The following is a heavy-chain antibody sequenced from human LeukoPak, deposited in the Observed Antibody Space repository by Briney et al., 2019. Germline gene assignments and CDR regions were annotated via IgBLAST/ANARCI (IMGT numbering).Heavy chain of an antibody. J-gene: IGHJ6*03. V-gene: IGHV3-30*18. CDR2: ISYDGSNK. D-gene: IGHD3-10*01. Sequence: PGGSLRLSCAASGFTLSSYWMHWVRQAPGKGLEWVAVISYDGSNKYYADSVKGRFTISRDNSKNTLYLQMNSLRVEDTAVYYCAKGVGGSANYYYMDVWGKGTTVTVSS. CDR3: AKGVGGSANYYYMDV. CDR1: GFTLSSYW.